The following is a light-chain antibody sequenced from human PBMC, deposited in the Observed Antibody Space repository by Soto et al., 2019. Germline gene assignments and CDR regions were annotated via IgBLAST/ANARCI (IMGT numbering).Light chain of an antibody. CDR1: SSNIGAGYD. CDR2: GNS. V-gene: IGLV1-40*01. Sequence: VLTQPPSVSGAPGQRVTISCTGSSSNIGAGYDVHWYQQLPGTAPKLLIYGNSNRPSGVPDRFSGSKSGTSASLAITGLQAEDEADYYCQSYDSSLSGSNVVFGGGTKLTVL. J-gene: IGLJ2*01. CDR3: QSYDSSLSGSNVV.